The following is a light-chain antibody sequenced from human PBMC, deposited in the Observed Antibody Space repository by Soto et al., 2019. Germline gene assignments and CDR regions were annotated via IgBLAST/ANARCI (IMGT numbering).Light chain of an antibody. CDR1: SSNIGSNS. CDR2: ADN. J-gene: IGLJ1*01. CDR3: AAWDDSLNGFV. V-gene: IGLV1-44*01. Sequence: SVLTQPASASGTPGQRVSISCSGSSSNIGSNSVQWHQQLPGTAPNLLIYADNQRPSGVPDRFSGSKSGTSASLAITGLQSGDEADYYCAAWDDSLNGFVFGTGTKVTVL.